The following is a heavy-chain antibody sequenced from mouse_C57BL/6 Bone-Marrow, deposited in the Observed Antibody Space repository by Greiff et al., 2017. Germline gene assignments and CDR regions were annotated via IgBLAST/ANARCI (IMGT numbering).Heavy chain of an antibody. J-gene: IGHJ1*03. CDR3: ARGTTGVDPHFDV. V-gene: IGHV1-52*01. CDR2: IDPSDSET. CDR1: GYTFTSYW. D-gene: IGHD2-13*01. Sequence: QVQLQQPGAELVRPGSSVKLSCKASGYTFTSYWMHWVKQRPIQGLEWIGNIDPSDSETHYNQKFKDKATLTVAKSSSTAYMQLTSLTSEDSAVSEVARGTTGVDPHFDVWGTGTTVTVSS.